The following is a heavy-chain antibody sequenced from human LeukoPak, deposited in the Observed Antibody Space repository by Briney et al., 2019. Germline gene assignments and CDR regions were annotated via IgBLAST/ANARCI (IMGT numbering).Heavy chain of an antibody. J-gene: IGHJ4*02. Sequence: GGSLRLSCAASGFTFTRYWMDWVRQAPGKGLMWVSRISPDGSTTLYADSVKGRFTISIDNAKNTLYLQMNSLRAEDTAVYYCAKEYCGGGRCKDDFFDYWGQGTLVTVSS. CDR1: GFTFTRYW. D-gene: IGHD2-15*01. CDR2: ISPDGSTT. V-gene: IGHV3-74*03. CDR3: AKEYCGGGRCKDDFFDY.